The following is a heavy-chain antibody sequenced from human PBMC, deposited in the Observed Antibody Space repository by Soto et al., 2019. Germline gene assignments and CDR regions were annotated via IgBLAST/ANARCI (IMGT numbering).Heavy chain of an antibody. CDR1: GFTFTKVW. Sequence: EVQLVESGGGLVKPGGSLRLSCAASGFTFTKVWMNWVRQAPGKGLEWVGRIKSKTEGGTTDYAAPVKGRFTISRDDSENTLYLQMNSLXXXXXXXXXXXXXXXXXXXXWGQGTLVTVSS. J-gene: IGHJ4*02. CDR3: XXXXXXXXXX. V-gene: IGHV3-15*07. CDR2: IKSKTEGGTT.